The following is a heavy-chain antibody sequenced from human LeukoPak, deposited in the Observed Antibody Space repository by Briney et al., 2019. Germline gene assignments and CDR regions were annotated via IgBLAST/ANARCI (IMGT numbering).Heavy chain of an antibody. CDR1: GFTFSSYS. CDR3: ARDPSAAGINWLDP. D-gene: IGHD6-13*01. V-gene: IGHV3-21*01. J-gene: IGHJ5*02. CDR2: ISSSSSYI. Sequence: SGGSLRLSCAASGFTFSSYSMNWVRQAPGKGLEWVSSISSSSSYIYYADSVKGRFTISRDNAKNSLYLQMNSLRAEDTAVYYCARDPSAAGINWLDPWGQGTLVTVPS.